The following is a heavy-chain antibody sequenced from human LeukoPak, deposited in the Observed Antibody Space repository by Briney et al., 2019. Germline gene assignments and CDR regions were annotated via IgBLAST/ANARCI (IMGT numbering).Heavy chain of an antibody. CDR1: GFSLSGYW. D-gene: IGHD2-15*01. V-gene: IGHV3-74*01. CDR3: ARDPRNVGLAP. J-gene: IGHJ5*02. CDR2: NNGDGSTT. Sequence: GGSLRLSCVASGFSLSGYWMYWVRQAPGKGLTYISRNNGDGSTTNYADVVKGRFTMSRDNAKNTLYLQMNSLRVEDTAVYYCARDPRNVGLAPWGQGTLVTVSS.